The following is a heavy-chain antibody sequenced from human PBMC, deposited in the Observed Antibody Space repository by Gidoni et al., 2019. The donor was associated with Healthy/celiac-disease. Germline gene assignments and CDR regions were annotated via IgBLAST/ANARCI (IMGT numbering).Heavy chain of an antibody. CDR3: ASSRGYGGQLRGWFDP. CDR2: IYYSGST. J-gene: IGHJ5*02. V-gene: IGHV4-31*03. CDR1: GGSIRSGGYY. D-gene: IGHD3-22*01. Sequence: QVQLQESGPGLVTPSQNLSLTCTVSGGSIRSGGYYWSWIRQHPGKGLEWIGSIYYSGSTYYNPSLKSRVTISVDTSKNQFSLKLSSVTAADTAVYYCASSRGYGGQLRGWFDPWGQGTLVTVSS.